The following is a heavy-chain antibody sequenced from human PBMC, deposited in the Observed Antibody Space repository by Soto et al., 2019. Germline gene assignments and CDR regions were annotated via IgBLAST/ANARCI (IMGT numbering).Heavy chain of an antibody. D-gene: IGHD1-26*01. Sequence: SETLSLTCTVSGGSISSGDYYWSWIRQPPGKGLEWIGYIYYSGSTYYNPSLKSRVTISVDTSKNQFSLKLSSATAADTAVYYCARGLRIVGATGWFDPWGQGTLVTVSS. V-gene: IGHV4-30-4*01. CDR2: IYYSGST. J-gene: IGHJ5*02. CDR1: GGSISSGDYY. CDR3: ARGLRIVGATGWFDP.